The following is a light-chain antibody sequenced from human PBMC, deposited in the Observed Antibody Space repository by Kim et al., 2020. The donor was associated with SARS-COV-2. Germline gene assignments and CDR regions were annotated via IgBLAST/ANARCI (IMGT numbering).Light chain of an antibody. CDR1: TGSIDSNY. V-gene: IGLV6-57*03. Sequence: FLLPPPPSVSASPGQTVTISCTRSTGSIDSNYVQWYQQRPGSAPTTAIYEDNQSPSGVPHRFSGSIDSSSNSASLTISGLHADDEADYSCQSYDSSDWVFGGGTQLTVL. CDR3: QSYDSSDWV. J-gene: IGLJ3*02. CDR2: EDN.